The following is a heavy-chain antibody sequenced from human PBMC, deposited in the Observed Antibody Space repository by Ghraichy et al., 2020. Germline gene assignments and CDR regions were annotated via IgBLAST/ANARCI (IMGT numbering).Heavy chain of an antibody. V-gene: IGHV4-34*01. CDR3: ARGGGYSSSWVYYYYYMDV. CDR2: INLSGST. CDR1: GGSFSGYY. J-gene: IGHJ6*03. Sequence: SETLSLTCAVYGGSFSGYYWSWIRQPPGKGLEWIGEINLSGSTNYNPSLKSRVTISVDTSKNQFSLKLCSVTAADTAVYYCARGGGYSSSWVYYYYYMDVWGKGTTVTVSS. D-gene: IGHD6-6*01.